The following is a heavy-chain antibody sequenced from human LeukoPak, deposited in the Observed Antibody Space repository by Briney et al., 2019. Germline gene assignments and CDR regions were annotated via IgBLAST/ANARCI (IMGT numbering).Heavy chain of an antibody. CDR2: IIPIFGTA. Sequence: SVKVSCKASGGTFSSYAISWVRQAPGQGLEWMGGIIPIFGTANYAQKFQGRVTMTRDTSTSTVYMELSSLRSEDTAVHYCARCAGRGSYYYYGMDVWGQGTTVTVSS. D-gene: IGHD3-10*01. CDR1: GGTFSSYA. V-gene: IGHV1-69*05. CDR3: ARCAGRGSYYYYGMDV. J-gene: IGHJ6*02.